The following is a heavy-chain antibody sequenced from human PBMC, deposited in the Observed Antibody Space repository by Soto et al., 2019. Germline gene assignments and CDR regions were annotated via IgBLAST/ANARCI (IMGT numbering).Heavy chain of an antibody. CDR1: GGSVSSGSYY. J-gene: IGHJ3*01. V-gene: IGHV4-61*01. CDR3: AREGLVGATPNAFDV. CDR2: IYYSGST. Sequence: SETLSLTCTVSGGSVSSGSYYWSWIRQPPGKGLEWIGYIYYSGSTNYNPSLKSRVTISVDTSKNQFSLKLSSVTAADTAVYYCAREGLVGATPNAFDVWGQGTMVTVSS. D-gene: IGHD1-26*01.